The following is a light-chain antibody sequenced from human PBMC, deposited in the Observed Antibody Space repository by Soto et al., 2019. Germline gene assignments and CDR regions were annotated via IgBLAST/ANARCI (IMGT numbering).Light chain of an antibody. V-gene: IGLV2-14*01. CDR1: SSDIGGYNY. J-gene: IGLJ3*02. CDR3: ATWDDSLRGRV. CDR2: EVS. Sequence: QSALTQPASVSGSPGQSITISCTGTSSDIGGYNYVSWYQQHPGRAPKLMISEVSNRPSGVSNRFSGSKSGNTASLTISGLQAEDEAAYYCATWDDSLRGRVFGGGTKLTVL.